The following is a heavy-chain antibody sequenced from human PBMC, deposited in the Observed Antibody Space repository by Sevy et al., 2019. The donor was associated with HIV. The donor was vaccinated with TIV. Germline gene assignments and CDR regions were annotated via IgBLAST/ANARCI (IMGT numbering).Heavy chain of an antibody. J-gene: IGHJ6*02. CDR2: TYYRSKWFN. CDR3: AERTNDVYHYGMDV. Sequence: SQTLSLTCAISGDSVSSYRASWNWIRQSPSRGLEWLGRTYYRSKWFNDYATSVKSRITINADTSKNQFSLQLNSVTPEDTAVYYCAERTNDVYHYGMDVWAQGTTVTVSS. CDR1: GDSVSSYRAS. V-gene: IGHV6-1*01.